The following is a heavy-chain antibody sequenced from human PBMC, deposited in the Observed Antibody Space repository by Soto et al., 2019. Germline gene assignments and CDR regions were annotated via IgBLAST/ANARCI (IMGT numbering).Heavy chain of an antibody. V-gene: IGHV5-51*01. CDR1: GYSFTSYW. J-gene: IGHJ4*02. D-gene: IGHD3-9*01. CDR3: ARHDGRGDILTGYFFY. Sequence: PGESPKISCKGSGYSFTSYWIGWVRQMPGKGLEWMGIIYPGDSDTRYSPSFQGQVTISADKSISTAYLQWSSLKASDTAMYYCARHDGRGDILTGYFFYWGQGTLVTVSS. CDR2: IYPGDSDT.